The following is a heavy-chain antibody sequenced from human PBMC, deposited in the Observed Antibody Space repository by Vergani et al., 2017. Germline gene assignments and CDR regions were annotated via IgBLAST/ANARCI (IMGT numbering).Heavy chain of an antibody. CDR3: ATKSCGTPGCQIGYFRE. Sequence: VHLLESGGGLVQPGGSLRLSCVVSGFTSSYYGMHWVRQAPGKGLEWVAVISYDGTQKYYADSVKGRFTISRDNSKSTLYLQMNSLRTEDTAVYYCATKSCGTPGCQIGYFREWGQGTLVTVSS. CDR1: GFTSSYYG. V-gene: IGHV3-30*03. J-gene: IGHJ1*01. CDR2: ISYDGTQK. D-gene: IGHD1-1*01.